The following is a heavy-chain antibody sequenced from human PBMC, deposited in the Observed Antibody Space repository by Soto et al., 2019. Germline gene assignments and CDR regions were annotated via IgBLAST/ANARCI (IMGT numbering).Heavy chain of an antibody. CDR2: IYWDDDK. J-gene: IGHJ6*02. V-gene: IGHV2-5*02. Sequence: QITLKESGPTLVKPTQTLTLTCTFSGFSLSTSGVGVGWIRQPPGKALESLALIYWDDDKRYSPSLKSRLTITKDTSKNQVVLTMTNMDPVDTATYYCARVTFLKSYYYYGMDVWGQGTTVTVSS. CDR1: GFSLSTSGVG. D-gene: IGHD3-16*01. CDR3: ARVTFLKSYYYYGMDV.